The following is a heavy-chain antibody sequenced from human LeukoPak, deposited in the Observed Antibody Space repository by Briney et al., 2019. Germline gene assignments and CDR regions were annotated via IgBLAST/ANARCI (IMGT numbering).Heavy chain of an antibody. D-gene: IGHD3-22*01. CDR1: GFTFDDYA. CDR2: ISGDGGST. Sequence: GGSLRLSCAASGFTFDDYAMHWVRQAPGKGLEWVSLISGDGGSTYYADSVKGRFTISSDKSKNSLYLQMNSLRTEDNALYYCAKEYYYDSSGYQYWGQGTLVTVSS. J-gene: IGHJ4*02. CDR3: AKEYYYDSSGYQY. V-gene: IGHV3-43*02.